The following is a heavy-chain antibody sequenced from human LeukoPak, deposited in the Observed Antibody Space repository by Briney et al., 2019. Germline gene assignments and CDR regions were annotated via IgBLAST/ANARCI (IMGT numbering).Heavy chain of an antibody. Sequence: SETLSLTCTVSGGSISSSSYYWGWIRQPPGKGLEWIGSIYYSGGTFYNPSLKSRVTISVDTSKNQFSLKLSSVTAADTAVYYCARRARGNIYVDYWGQGTLVTVSS. CDR1: GGSISSSSYY. CDR2: IYYSGGT. D-gene: IGHD1-26*01. CDR3: ARRARGNIYVDY. J-gene: IGHJ4*02. V-gene: IGHV4-39*01.